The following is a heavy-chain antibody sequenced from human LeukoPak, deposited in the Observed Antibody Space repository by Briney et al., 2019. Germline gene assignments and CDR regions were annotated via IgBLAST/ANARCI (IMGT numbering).Heavy chain of an antibody. CDR1: AGSISSRSYY. CDR3: ARHEGDLRYFDSNWFDP. Sequence: SETLSLTCTVSAGSISSRSYYWGWIRQPPGKGLEWIVSIYYSGSTYYTPSLNSRVTISVDKSKNQFSLKLSSATAADTAVYYCARHEGDLRYFDSNWFDPWGQGTLVTVSS. V-gene: IGHV4-39*01. D-gene: IGHD3-9*01. CDR2: IYYSGST. J-gene: IGHJ5*02.